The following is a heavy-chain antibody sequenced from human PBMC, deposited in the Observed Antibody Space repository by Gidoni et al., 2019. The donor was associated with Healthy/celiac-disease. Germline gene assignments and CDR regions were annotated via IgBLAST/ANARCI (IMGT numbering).Heavy chain of an antibody. CDR2: ISYDGSNK. V-gene: IGHV3-30*18. CDR1: SSYG. J-gene: IGHJ5*02. Sequence: SSYGMHWVRQAPGKGLEWVAVISYDGSNKYYADSVKGRFTISRDNSKNTLYLQMNSLRAEDTAVYYCAKEFGAVTGYLFDPWGQGTLVTVSS. D-gene: IGHD3-9*01. CDR3: AKEFGAVTGYLFDP.